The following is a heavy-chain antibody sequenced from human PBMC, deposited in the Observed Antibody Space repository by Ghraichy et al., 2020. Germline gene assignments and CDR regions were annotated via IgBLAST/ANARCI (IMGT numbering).Heavy chain of an antibody. CDR3: SRTDAYYYDSSFDY. J-gene: IGHJ4*02. CDR2: IWYDGSNK. V-gene: IGHV3-33*01. Sequence: GGSLRLSCAASGFTFSSYGMHWVRQAPGKGLEWVAVIWYDGSNKYYADSVKGRFTISRDNSKNTLYLQMNSLRAEDTAVYYCSRTDAYYYDSSFDYWGQGTLVTVSS. CDR1: GFTFSSYG. D-gene: IGHD3-22*01.